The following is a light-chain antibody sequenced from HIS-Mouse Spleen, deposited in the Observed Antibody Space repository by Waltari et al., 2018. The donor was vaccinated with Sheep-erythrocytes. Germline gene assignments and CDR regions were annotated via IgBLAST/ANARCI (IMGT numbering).Light chain of an antibody. CDR2: DVS. J-gene: IGLJ1*01. V-gene: IGLV2-11*01. Sequence: QSALTQPRSVSGSPGHSVTISCTGTSSHVGGYNSVSWYQQHPGKAPNLMIYDVSTRPSGVPDRFSGSKSGNTASLTISGLQAEDEADYYCCSYAGSYNHVFGTGTKVTVL. CDR3: CSYAGSYNHV. CDR1: SSHVGGYNS.